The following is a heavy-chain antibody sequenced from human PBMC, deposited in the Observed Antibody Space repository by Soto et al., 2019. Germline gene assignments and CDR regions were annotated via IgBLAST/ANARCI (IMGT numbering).Heavy chain of an antibody. Sequence: QVQVVQSGPELRKPGASVKVSCKAQGYIFTKYGIGWVRQAPGHGLEWMGLINVYNGDRKVAQKFQDRVSMTTDTATDTAYMELKSVRSGDTADYYCARFQLGCDRMLNWFDPWGQGTLVTVSS. CDR2: INVYNGDR. CDR3: ARFQLGCDRMLNWFDP. CDR1: GYIFTKYG. V-gene: IGHV1-18*01. J-gene: IGHJ5*02. D-gene: IGHD2-21*02.